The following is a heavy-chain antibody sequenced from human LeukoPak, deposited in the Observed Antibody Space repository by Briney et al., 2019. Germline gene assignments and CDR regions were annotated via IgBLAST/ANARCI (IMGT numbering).Heavy chain of an antibody. CDR2: IYYSGST. CDR3: ARGLASSSWYSRD. Sequence: SETLSLTCTVSGGSISSYYWNWIRQPPGKGLEWIGYIYYSGSTNYNPSLKSRVTISVDTSKNQFSLNLTSVTAADTAVYYCARGLASSSWYSRDWGRGTLVTVSS. D-gene: IGHD2-15*01. CDR1: GGSISSYY. V-gene: IGHV4-59*01. J-gene: IGHJ4*02.